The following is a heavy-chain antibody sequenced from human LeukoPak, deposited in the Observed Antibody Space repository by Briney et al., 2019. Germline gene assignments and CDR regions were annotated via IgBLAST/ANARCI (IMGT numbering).Heavy chain of an antibody. CDR2: INHSGST. D-gene: IGHD5-18*01. CDR3: ARPARGYSYGYYDY. J-gene: IGHJ4*02. V-gene: IGHV4-34*01. CDR1: GESFSGYY. Sequence: MSSETLSLTCAVYGESFSGYYWSWIRQPPGKGLEWIGEINHSGSTNYNPSLKSRVTISVDTSKNQFSLKLSSVTAADTAVYYCARPARGYSYGYYDYWGQGTLVTVSS.